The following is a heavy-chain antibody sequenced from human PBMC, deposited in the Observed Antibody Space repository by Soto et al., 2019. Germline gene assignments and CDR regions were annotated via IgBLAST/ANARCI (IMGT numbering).Heavy chain of an antibody. D-gene: IGHD3-9*01. CDR3: ARGALARVLRYFDWLSY. J-gene: IGHJ4*02. V-gene: IGHV3-23*01. Sequence: LRLSCVASGFTFSSYGMNWVRQAPGKGLEWVALSGGRGNSEYADSVKGRFTISRDTSQNTLYLEMNSLRVDDTAVYYCARGALARVLRYFDWLSYWGQGTLVTVSS. CDR1: GFTFSSYG. CDR2: SGGRGNS.